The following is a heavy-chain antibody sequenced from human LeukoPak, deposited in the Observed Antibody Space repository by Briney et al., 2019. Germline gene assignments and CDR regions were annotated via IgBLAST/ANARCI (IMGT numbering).Heavy chain of an antibody. J-gene: IGHJ6*03. D-gene: IGHD6-13*01. CDR1: GFTFSSYA. Sequence: GGSLRLSCAASGFTFSSYAMSWVRQAPGKGLEWVSAISGSGGSTYYADSVKGRFTISRDNSKNTLYLQMNNLRAEDTAVYYCARGPIAAASPHYYYYMDVWGKGTTVTVSS. CDR3: ARGPIAAASPHYYYYMDV. CDR2: ISGSGGST. V-gene: IGHV3-23*01.